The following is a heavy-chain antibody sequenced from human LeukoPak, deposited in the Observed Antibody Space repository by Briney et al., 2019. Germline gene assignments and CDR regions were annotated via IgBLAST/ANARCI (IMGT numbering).Heavy chain of an antibody. V-gene: IGHV3-48*03. CDR2: ISSSGSTI. D-gene: IGHD6-6*01. CDR3: ALIAARPGYYGMDV. CDR1: GFTFSSYE. J-gene: IGHJ6*02. Sequence: GGSLRLSCAASGFTFSSYEMNWVRQVPGKGLEWVSYISSSGSTIYYADSVKGRFTISRDNAKNSLYLQMNSLRAEDTAVYYCALIAARPGYYGMDVWGQGTTVTVSS.